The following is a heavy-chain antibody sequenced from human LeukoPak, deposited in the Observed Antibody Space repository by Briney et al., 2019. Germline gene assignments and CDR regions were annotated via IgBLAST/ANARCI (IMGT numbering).Heavy chain of an antibody. CDR1: GYTFTGYY. CDR3: ARDSRNMITFGGVVVPHDHFYYMDV. V-gene: IGHV1-2*02. J-gene: IGHJ6*03. D-gene: IGHD3-16*02. CDR2: INPNSGGT. Sequence: GASVKVSCKASGYTFTGYYIHWVRQAPGQGLEWMGWINPNSGGTNYAQKFQGRVTMTRDTSISTAYMELNRLRSDDTAIYFCARDSRNMITFGGVVVPHDHFYYMDVWGKGTTVTVSS.